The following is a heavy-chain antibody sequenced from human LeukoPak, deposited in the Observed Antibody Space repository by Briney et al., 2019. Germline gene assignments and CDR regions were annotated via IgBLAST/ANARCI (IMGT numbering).Heavy chain of an antibody. V-gene: IGHV6-1*01. Sequence: SQTLSLTCAISGDSVSSNTAAWNWIRQSPSRGLEWLGRTYYRSKRYNNYAVSVKSRISINPDTSKNQFSLQLKSVTPEDTAVYYCAREETRDQNFDYWGQGTLVTVSS. CDR1: GDSVSSNTAA. CDR3: AREETRDQNFDY. D-gene: IGHD1-7*01. CDR2: TYYRSKRYN. J-gene: IGHJ4*02.